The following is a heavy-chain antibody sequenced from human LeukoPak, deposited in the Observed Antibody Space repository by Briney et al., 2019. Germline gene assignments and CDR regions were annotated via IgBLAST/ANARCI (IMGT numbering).Heavy chain of an antibody. D-gene: IGHD3-22*01. V-gene: IGHV1-18*01. CDR2: ISAYNGNT. CDR1: GYTFSSYG. Sequence: ASVKVSCKASGYTFSSYGFSWVRQAPGQGLEWMGWISAYNGNTNYAQKLQGRVTMTTDTSTSTAYMELRSLRSDDTAVYYCARSSAYYYDSSGYYIPFDYWGQGTLVTVSS. J-gene: IGHJ4*02. CDR3: ARSSAYYYDSSGYYIPFDY.